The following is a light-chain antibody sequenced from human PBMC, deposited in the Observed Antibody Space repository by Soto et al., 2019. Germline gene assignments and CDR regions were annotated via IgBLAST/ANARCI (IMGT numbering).Light chain of an antibody. Sequence: EILMTHSPATLSVSPCERATLSWSASQSARSDLAWYQRKPGQAPRLLIYGASTRATDIPARFSGNGSGTEFTLTISSLQSEDFVVYYCQQYDNWPPTFGQGTRLEIK. J-gene: IGKJ5*01. V-gene: IGKV3-15*01. CDR2: GAS. CDR1: QSARSD. CDR3: QQYDNWPPT.